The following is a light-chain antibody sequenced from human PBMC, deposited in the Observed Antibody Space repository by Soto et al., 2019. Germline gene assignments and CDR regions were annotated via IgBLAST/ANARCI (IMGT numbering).Light chain of an antibody. Sequence: QSVLTQPRSVSGSPGQSVTISCTGTSSDVGGYNYVSWYQQHPGKAPKVMIYDVSERPSGVPDHFSGSKSGNTASLTISGLQAEDEADYSCCSYAGSPRYVFGTGTKLTVL. CDR2: DVS. CDR3: CSYAGSPRYV. J-gene: IGLJ1*01. CDR1: SSDVGGYNY. V-gene: IGLV2-11*01.